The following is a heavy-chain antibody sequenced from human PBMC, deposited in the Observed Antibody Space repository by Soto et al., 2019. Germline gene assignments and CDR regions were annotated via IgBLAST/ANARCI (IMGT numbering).Heavy chain of an antibody. J-gene: IGHJ4*02. CDR3: ARDSTPVVPFDY. Sequence: QVQLVESGGGVVQPGRSLRLSCAASGFTFSSYAMHWVRQAPGKGLEWVAVISYDGSNKYYADSVKGRFTISRDNSKNTLYLQMNSLRAEDTAVYYCARDSTPVVPFDYWGQGTLVTVSS. CDR2: ISYDGSNK. D-gene: IGHD2-21*01. V-gene: IGHV3-30-3*01. CDR1: GFTFSSYA.